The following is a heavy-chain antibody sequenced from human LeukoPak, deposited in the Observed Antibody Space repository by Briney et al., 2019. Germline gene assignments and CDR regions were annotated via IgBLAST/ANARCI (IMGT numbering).Heavy chain of an antibody. V-gene: IGHV3-21*01. CDR3: AMGIAAAGYFDY. J-gene: IGHJ4*02. Sequence: GGSLRLSCAASGFTFSSYSMNWVRQAPGKGLEWVSSISSSSSYIYYADSVKGRFTISRDNAKNSLYLQMNSLRAEDTAVYYCAMGIAAAGYFDYWGQGTLVTVSS. CDR1: GFTFSSYS. D-gene: IGHD6-13*01. CDR2: ISSSSSYI.